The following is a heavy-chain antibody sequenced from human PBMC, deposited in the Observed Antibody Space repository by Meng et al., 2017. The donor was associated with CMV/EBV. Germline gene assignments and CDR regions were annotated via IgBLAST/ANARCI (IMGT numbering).Heavy chain of an antibody. Sequence: ASVKVSCKASGYTFTGYYMHWVRQAPGQGLEWMGWINPNSGGTSYAQKFQGRVTMTRDTSISTAYMELSRLRSDDTAVYYCARDYLIAAAGTNYYYGMDVWGQGTTVTVSS. V-gene: IGHV1-2*02. CDR1: GYTFTGYY. D-gene: IGHD6-13*01. CDR3: ARDYLIAAAGTNYYYGMDV. CDR2: INPNSGGT. J-gene: IGHJ6*02.